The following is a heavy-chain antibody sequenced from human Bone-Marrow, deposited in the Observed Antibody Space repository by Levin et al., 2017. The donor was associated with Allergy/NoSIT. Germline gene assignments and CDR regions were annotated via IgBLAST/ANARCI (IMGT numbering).Heavy chain of an antibody. J-gene: IGHJ4*02. D-gene: IGHD3-22*01. CDR1: GFTFSIYD. V-gene: IGHV3-13*01. CDR3: ARGRRYDSSGYGDN. CDR2: TGTTGDT. Sequence: PGGSLRLSCAASGFTFSIYDIHWVRQPTGKGLEWVSGTGTTGDTYYADSVRGRFRISRENDKNSVYLQMNRLTDGDTAVYYCARGRRYDSSGYGDNWGPGTLVTVSS.